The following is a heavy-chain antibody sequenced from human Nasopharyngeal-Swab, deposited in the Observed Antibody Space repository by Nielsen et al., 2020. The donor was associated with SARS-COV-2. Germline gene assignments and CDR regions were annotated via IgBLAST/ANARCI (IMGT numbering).Heavy chain of an antibody. J-gene: IGHJ3*02. CDR3: ASLGRLGYYDITRRRAFDI. D-gene: IGHD3-22*01. CDR2: INHSGST. V-gene: IGHV4-34*13. Sequence: VRQMPGKGLEWIGEINHSGSTNYNPSLKSRVTISVDTSKNQFSLKLSSVTAADTAVYYCASLGRLGYYDITRRRAFDIWGQGTMVTVSS.